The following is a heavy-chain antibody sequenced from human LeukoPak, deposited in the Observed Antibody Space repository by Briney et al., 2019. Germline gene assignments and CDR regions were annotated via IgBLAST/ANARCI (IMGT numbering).Heavy chain of an antibody. CDR3: AKVRSSSGWYYYSYGMDV. CDR1: GLIYSSYR. J-gene: IGHJ6*02. Sequence: PGGSLRLSCAASGLIYSSYRMSGVRQAAGKGLEWVANIKQDGSEKYYVASVKGRFTIPRDNAKNSPYLQMNRLRAEDTAVDYCAKVRSSSGWYYYSYGMDVWGQGTTVTVSS. CDR2: IKQDGSEK. D-gene: IGHD6-19*01. V-gene: IGHV3-7*03.